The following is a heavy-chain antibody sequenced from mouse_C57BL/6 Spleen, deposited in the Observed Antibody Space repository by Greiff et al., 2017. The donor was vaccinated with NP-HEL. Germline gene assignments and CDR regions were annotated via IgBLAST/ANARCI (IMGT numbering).Heavy chain of an antibody. CDR3: TRRLGRYWYFDV. CDR2: IRNKANNHAT. Sequence: EVKLQESGGGLVQPGGSMKLSCAASGFTFSDAWMDWVRQSPEKGLEWVAEIRNKANNHATYYAESVKGRFTISRDDSKSSVYLQMNSLRAEDTGIYYCTRRLGRYWYFDVWGTGTTVTVSS. J-gene: IGHJ1*03. V-gene: IGHV6-6*01. CDR1: GFTFSDAW. D-gene: IGHD1-2*01.